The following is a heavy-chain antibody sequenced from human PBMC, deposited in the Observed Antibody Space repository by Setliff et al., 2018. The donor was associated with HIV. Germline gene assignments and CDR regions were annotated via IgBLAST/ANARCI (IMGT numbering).Heavy chain of an antibody. CDR3: ARHSMAAGTPDAFDI. D-gene: IGHD6-6*01. CDR1: GDSINSYY. V-gene: IGHV4-4*07. Sequence: TSETLSLTCTVSGDSINSYYWSWIRQPAGKGLEWIGRIYTSGTPNYNPSLKRRVTMSLDTSKNQFSLKVRSVTASDTAVYYCARHSMAAGTPDAFDIWGQGTMVTVSS. J-gene: IGHJ3*02. CDR2: IYTSGTP.